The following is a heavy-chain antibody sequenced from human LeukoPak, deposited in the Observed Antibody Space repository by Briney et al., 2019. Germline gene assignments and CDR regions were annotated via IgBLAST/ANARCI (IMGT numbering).Heavy chain of an antibody. J-gene: IGHJ4*02. CDR1: GYTFTSYG. D-gene: IGHD3-22*01. CDR3: ARGWDSSGQIPFLY. V-gene: IGHV1-18*01. CDR2: ISVYNGDT. Sequence: GASVKVSCKASGYTFTSYGITWVRQAPGQGLEWMGWISVYNGDTNYAQKFQGRVTMTTDTSTSTAYMEVRSLRSDDTAVYYCARGWDSSGQIPFLYWGQGTLVTVSS.